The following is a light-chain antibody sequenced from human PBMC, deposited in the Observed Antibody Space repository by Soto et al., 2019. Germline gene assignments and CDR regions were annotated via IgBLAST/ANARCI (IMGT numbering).Light chain of an antibody. CDR3: RSYTSSSTLGSV. Sequence: QSALTQPASVSGSPGQSITISCTGTSSDVGGYNYVSWYQQHPGKAPKLMIYDVSNRPSGVSNRFSGSKSGNTASLTISGLQAEDKADYYWRSYTSSSTLGSVFEPGTKVTGL. CDR2: DVS. J-gene: IGLJ1*01. V-gene: IGLV2-14*01. CDR1: SSDVGGYNY.